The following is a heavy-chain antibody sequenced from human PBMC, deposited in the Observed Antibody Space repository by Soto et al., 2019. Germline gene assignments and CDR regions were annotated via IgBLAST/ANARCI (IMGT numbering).Heavy chain of an antibody. V-gene: IGHV3-30*18. CDR2: ISYDGSNK. J-gene: IGHJ4*02. D-gene: IGHD3-10*01. CDR1: GFTFSSYG. CDR3: ANAGGFDY. Sequence: QVQLVESGGGVVQPGRSLRLSCAASGFTFSSYGMHWVRQAPGKGLEWVAVISYDGSNKYYADSVKGRFTISRDNSKNALYLQMNSLRAEDTAVYYCANAGGFDYWGQGTLVTVSS.